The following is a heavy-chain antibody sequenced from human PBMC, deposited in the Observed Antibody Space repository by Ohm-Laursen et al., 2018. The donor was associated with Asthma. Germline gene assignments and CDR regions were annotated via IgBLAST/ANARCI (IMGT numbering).Heavy chain of an antibody. Sequence: SLRLSCAASGYTFSRYSIHWVRQIPGKGLEWVASISTASSFIYYADSVRGRFTTSRDNARNSLYLQMNSLRDEDTAVYYCARGARLYFDLWGRGTLVTVSS. CDR2: ISTASSFI. CDR3: ARGARLYFDL. J-gene: IGHJ2*01. V-gene: IGHV3-21*01. CDR1: GYTFSRYS.